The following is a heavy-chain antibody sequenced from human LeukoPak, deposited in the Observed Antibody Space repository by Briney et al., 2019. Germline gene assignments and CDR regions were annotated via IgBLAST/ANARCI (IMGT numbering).Heavy chain of an antibody. CDR3: ARGGKYYGSGSYRGSLNDAFDI. J-gene: IGHJ3*02. D-gene: IGHD3-10*01. V-gene: IGHV4-4*07. CDR1: SGSISNYY. Sequence: SETLSLTCTVSSGSISNYYWSWIRQSAGKGLEWIGRISSSGSTNYNPSLKSRVTISVDTSKNQFSLKLSSVTAADTAVYYCARGGKYYGSGSYRGSLNDAFDIWGQGTMVTVSS. CDR2: ISSSGST.